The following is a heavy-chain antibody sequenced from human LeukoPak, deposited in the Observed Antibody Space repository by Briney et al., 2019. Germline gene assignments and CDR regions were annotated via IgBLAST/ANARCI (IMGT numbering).Heavy chain of an antibody. Sequence: GGSLRLSCAASGFTFSQYWMSWVRQAPGKGLEWVANIKHNGSEKQDGSEKNYVDSVKGRFTISRDNAKNSLYLQMNSLRAEDTAVYYCAKVGGYSSSWYDRHFDYWGQGTLVTVSS. V-gene: IGHV3-7*03. J-gene: IGHJ4*02. CDR3: AKVGGYSSSWYDRHFDY. CDR1: GFTFSQYW. CDR2: IKHNGSEKQDGSEK. D-gene: IGHD6-13*01.